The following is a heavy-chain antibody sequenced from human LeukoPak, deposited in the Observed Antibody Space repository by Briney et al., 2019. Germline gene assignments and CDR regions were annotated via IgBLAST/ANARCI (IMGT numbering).Heavy chain of an antibody. CDR1: GFTFDDYG. J-gene: IGHJ6*03. Sequence: GGSLRLSCAASGFTFDDYGMSWVRQAPGEGLEWVSGINWNGGSTGYADSVKGRFTISRDNAKNSLYLQMDSLRAEDTALYYCARRRYCSSTSCYPPSYYYYMDVWGKGTTVTVSS. V-gene: IGHV3-20*04. CDR3: ARRRYCSSTSCYPPSYYYYMDV. D-gene: IGHD2-2*01. CDR2: INWNGGST.